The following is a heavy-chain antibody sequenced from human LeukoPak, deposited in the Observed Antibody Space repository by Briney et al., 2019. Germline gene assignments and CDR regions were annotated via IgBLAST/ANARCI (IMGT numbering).Heavy chain of an antibody. J-gene: IGHJ4*02. D-gene: IGHD5-24*01. CDR2: ISWDSSYT. CDR1: GFTFSDYY. CDR3: ARQRWLQFYYFDY. V-gene: IGHV3-11*03. Sequence: GGSLRLSCAASGFTFSDYYMSWIRQAPGRGLEWVSYISWDSSYTSYADSVKGRFTVSRDNAQKSLYLQMDSLRAKDTAVYYCARQRWLQFYYFDYWGQGTLVTVSS.